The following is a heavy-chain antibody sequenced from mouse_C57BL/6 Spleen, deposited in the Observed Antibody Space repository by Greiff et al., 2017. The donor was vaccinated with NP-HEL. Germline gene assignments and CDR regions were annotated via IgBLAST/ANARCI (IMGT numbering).Heavy chain of an antibody. CDR2: IYPGGGYT. D-gene: IGHD1-1*01. CDR1: GYTFTNYW. CDR3: ARLGDYSWFAY. Sequence: QVQLQQSGAELVRPGTSVKMSCKASGYTFTNYWIGWAKQRPGHGLEWIGDIYPGGGYTNYNEKFKGKATLTADKSSSTAYMQFSSLTSEDSAIYYCARLGDYSWFAYWGQGTLVTVSA. V-gene: IGHV1-63*01. J-gene: IGHJ3*01.